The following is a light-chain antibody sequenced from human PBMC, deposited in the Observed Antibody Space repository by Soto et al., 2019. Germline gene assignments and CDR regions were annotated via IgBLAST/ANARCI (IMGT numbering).Light chain of an antibody. CDR3: QVWDISSIHPVV. J-gene: IGLJ2*01. CDR2: YDS. CDR1: NIGSKS. V-gene: IGLV3-21*04. Sequence: SYELTQPPSVSVAPGKTARITCAENNIGSKSVHWYQQKPGQAPVLVIYYDSDRPSGIPERFSGSNSGNTATLTISRVEAGDEADYYCQVWDISSIHPVVFGGGTKLTVL.